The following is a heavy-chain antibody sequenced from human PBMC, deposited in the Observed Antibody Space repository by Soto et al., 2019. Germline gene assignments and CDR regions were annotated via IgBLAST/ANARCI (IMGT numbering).Heavy chain of an antibody. V-gene: IGHV1-18*01. J-gene: IGHJ6*02. CDR1: GYTFTNSG. D-gene: IGHD3-22*01. CDR2: IGAYNGHT. CDR3: AREDYYDSSGYLPVRYYFGMDV. Sequence: ASVKVSCKASGYTFTNSGISWVRQAPGQGLEWMGWIGAYNGHTKYAQKLQGRVTMTTDTSTSTAHMELRSLKSDDTAVYYCAREDYYDSSGYLPVRYYFGMDVWGQGTTVTVSS.